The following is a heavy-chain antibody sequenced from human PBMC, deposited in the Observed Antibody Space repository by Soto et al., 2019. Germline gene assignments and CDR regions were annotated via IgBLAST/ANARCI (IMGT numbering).Heavy chain of an antibody. CDR3: ERGGYFDSSNYLAY. J-gene: IGHJ4*02. CDR1: VYTLASYG. V-gene: IGHV1-3*01. CDR2: INPGNGNT. Sequence: ASVKVSCNSSVYTLASYGMNWVRQAPGRGLEWMGWINPGNGNTKYSQNFQGRVIIERDTSARTAYMELSSLRSEDTAVYYCERGGYFDSSNYLAYWGLGTLVTVSS. D-gene: IGHD3-22*01.